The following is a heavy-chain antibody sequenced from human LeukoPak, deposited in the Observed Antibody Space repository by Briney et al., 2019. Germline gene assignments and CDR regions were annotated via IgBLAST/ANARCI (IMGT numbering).Heavy chain of an antibody. V-gene: IGHV4-30-4*01. D-gene: IGHD3-10*01. J-gene: IGHJ3*02. CDR1: SGSVSSGDYY. CDR3: ARGITRRRTFDI. Sequence: PSQTLSLTCTVSSGSVSSGDYYWSWIRQPPGKGLEWIGYIYYSGSTYYNPSLKSRITISVDTSKNQFSLKLSSVTAADTALYYCARGITRRRTFDIWGQGTMVTVSS. CDR2: IYYSGST.